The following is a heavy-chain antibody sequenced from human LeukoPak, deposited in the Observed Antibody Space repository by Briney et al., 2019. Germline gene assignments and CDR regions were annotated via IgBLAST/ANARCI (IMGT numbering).Heavy chain of an antibody. D-gene: IGHD3-10*01. J-gene: IGHJ6*03. CDR2: IYTSGST. CDR3: ARDSGRTYFYGSGSQRPDYYYYYYMDV. V-gene: IGHV4-4*07. CDR1: GGSISSYY. Sequence: SETLSLTCTVSGGSISSYYWSWIRQPAGKGLEWIGRIYTSGSTNYNPSLKSRVTMSVDTSKNQFSLKLGSVTAAGTAVYYCARDSGRTYFYGSGSQRPDYYYYYYMDVWGKGTTVTISS.